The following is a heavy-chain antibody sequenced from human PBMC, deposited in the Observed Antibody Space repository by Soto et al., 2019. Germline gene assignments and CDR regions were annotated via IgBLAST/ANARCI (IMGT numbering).Heavy chain of an antibody. CDR1: GGSISSGGYY. V-gene: IGHV4-31*03. Sequence: SETLSLTCTVSGGSISSGGYYWSWIRQHPGKGLEWIGYIYYSGSTYYNPSLKSRVTISVDTSKNQFSLKLSSVTAADTAVYYCARDRIEAGFDYWGQGTLVTSPQ. CDR2: IYYSGST. J-gene: IGHJ4*02. D-gene: IGHD6-13*01. CDR3: ARDRIEAGFDY.